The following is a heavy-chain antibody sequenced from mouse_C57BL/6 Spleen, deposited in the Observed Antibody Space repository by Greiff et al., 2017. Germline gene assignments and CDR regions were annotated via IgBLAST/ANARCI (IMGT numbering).Heavy chain of an antibody. CDR1: GFTFSDYG. CDR2: ISSGSSTI. J-gene: IGHJ1*03. Sequence: EVKLMESGGGLVKPGGSLKLSCAASGFTFSDYGMHWVRQAPEKGLEWVAYISSGSSTIYYADTVKGRFTISRDNAKNTLFLQMTSLRSEDTAMYYCAREGGLWYFDVWGTGTTVTVSS. CDR3: AREGGLWYFDV. V-gene: IGHV5-17*01.